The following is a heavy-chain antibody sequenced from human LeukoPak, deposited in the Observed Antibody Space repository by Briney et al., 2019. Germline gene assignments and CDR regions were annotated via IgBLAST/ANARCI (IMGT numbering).Heavy chain of an antibody. D-gene: IGHD1-14*01. CDR3: ARDMTGGIWARATSFDH. V-gene: IGHV1-2*02. Sequence: ASVKVSCKASGYTFSGYYMHWVRQAPGQGPEWMGWINPDSGGSEYGQKFQGRVTFTSDTSSTTIYMEVRSLKSDDTAVYYCARDMTGGIWARATSFDHWGQGTLVTVSS. CDR2: INPDSGGS. J-gene: IGHJ4*02. CDR1: GYTFSGYY.